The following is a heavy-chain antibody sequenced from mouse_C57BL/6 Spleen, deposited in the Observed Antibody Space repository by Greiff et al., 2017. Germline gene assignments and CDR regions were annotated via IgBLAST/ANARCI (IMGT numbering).Heavy chain of an antibody. Sequence: QVQLKQPGAELVMPGASVKLSCKASGYTFTSYWMHWVKLRPGQGLEWIGEIDPSDSYTNYNQKFKGKSTLTVAKSSSTAYMQLSSLTSEDSAVYYCARGTTVVAPYAMDYWGQGTSVTVSS. CDR1: GYTFTSYW. CDR3: ARGTTVVAPYAMDY. V-gene: IGHV1-69*01. CDR2: IDPSDSYT. J-gene: IGHJ4*01. D-gene: IGHD1-1*01.